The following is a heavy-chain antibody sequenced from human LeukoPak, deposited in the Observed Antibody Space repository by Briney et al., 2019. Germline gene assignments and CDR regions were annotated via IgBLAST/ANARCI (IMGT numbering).Heavy chain of an antibody. CDR1: GFTFSSYW. Sequence: QPGGSLRLSCAASGFTFSSYWMSWVRQAPGKGLEWVANIKQDGSEKHYVDSVKGRLTISRDNAKKSLFLHMNSLRVEDTAVYYCARGSEYTSSTNYYFDYWGQGTLVTVSS. D-gene: IGHD6-6*01. CDR2: IKQDGSEK. V-gene: IGHV3-7*01. J-gene: IGHJ4*02. CDR3: ARGSEYTSSTNYYFDY.